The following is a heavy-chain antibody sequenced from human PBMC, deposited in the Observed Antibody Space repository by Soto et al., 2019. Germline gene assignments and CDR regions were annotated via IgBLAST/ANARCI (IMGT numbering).Heavy chain of an antibody. D-gene: IGHD5-12*01. CDR3: ARDFAGYNFDD. V-gene: IGHV3-11*06. J-gene: IGHJ4*02. CDR2: ITSSGSYT. Sequence: RLSCAASGLTFSDYYMSWIRQAPGKGLEWVSYITSSGSYTKYADSVKGRFTISRDNSKNTLYLQMSSLRAEDTAVYYFARDFAGYNFDDWGQASLVAVSS. CDR1: GLTFSDYY.